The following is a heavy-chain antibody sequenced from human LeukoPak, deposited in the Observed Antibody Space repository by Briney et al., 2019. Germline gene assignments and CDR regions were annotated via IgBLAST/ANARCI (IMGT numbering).Heavy chain of an antibody. CDR3: ARSAYYYGSSGYF. CDR1: GGSISSYY. J-gene: IGHJ4*02. CDR2: IYYSGSA. V-gene: IGHV4-59*12. Sequence: SETLSLTCTVSGGSISSYYWSWIRQPPGKGLEWIGYIYYSGSANYNPSLKSRVTISVDTSKNQFSLKLSSVTAADTAVYYCARSAYYYGSSGYFWGQGTLVTVSS. D-gene: IGHD3-22*01.